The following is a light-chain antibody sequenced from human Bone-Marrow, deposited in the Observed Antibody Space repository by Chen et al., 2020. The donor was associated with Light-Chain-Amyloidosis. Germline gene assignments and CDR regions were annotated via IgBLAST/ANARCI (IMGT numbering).Light chain of an antibody. CDR2: RDT. CDR3: QSADSSGTYEVI. Sequence: YELTQTLSVSVSPGQTARITCSGDDLPTKYAYWYQQKPGQAPVLVIHRDTERPSGISERFSGSSSGTTATLTISGVQAEDEADYHCQSADSSGTYEVIFGGGTKLTVL. J-gene: IGLJ2*01. CDR1: DLPTKY. V-gene: IGLV3-25*03.